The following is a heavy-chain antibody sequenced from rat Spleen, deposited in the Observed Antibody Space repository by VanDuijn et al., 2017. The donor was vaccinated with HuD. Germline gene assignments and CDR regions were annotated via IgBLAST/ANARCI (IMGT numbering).Heavy chain of an antibody. Sequence: EVQLVESDGGLVQPGRSLKLSCAASGFTFSDYYMAWVRQAPKKGLEWVATISTRGGSTYYRDSVKGRFTISRDNAKGTLSLQMNSLRSEDTATYYCARHYDYPNWFAYWGQGTLVTVSS. V-gene: IGHV5-22*01. CDR1: GFTFSDYY. CDR2: ISTRGGST. J-gene: IGHJ3*01. CDR3: ARHYDYPNWFAY. D-gene: IGHD1-4*01.